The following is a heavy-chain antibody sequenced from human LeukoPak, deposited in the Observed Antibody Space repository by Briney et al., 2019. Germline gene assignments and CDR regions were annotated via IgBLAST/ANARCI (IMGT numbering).Heavy chain of an antibody. V-gene: IGHV4-31*03. J-gene: IGHJ4*02. D-gene: IGHD4-23*01. CDR3: ASSSETTVVTDY. Sequence: PSQTLSLTCTVSGGSISSGGYYWSWIRQHRGKGLEWIGYIYYSGSTYYNPSLKSRVTISVDASKNQFSLKLSSVTAADTAVYYCASSSETTVVTDYWGQGTLVTVSS. CDR1: GGSISSGGYY. CDR2: IYYSGST.